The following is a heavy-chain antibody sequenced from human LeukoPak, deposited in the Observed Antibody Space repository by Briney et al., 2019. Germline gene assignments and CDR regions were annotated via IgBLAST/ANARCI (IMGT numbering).Heavy chain of an antibody. Sequence: GGSLRLSCEGSGFTFSNYWMGWVRQAPGKGLEWVSSISSSSSYIYYADSVKGRFTISRDNAKNSLYLQMNSLRAEDTAVYYCARVGDRDAFDIWGQGTMVTVSS. J-gene: IGHJ3*02. CDR1: GFTFSNYW. D-gene: IGHD3-16*01. CDR2: ISSSSSYI. CDR3: ARVGDRDAFDI. V-gene: IGHV3-21*01.